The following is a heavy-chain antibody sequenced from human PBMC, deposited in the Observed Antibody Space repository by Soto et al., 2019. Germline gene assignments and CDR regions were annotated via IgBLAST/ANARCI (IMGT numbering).Heavy chain of an antibody. V-gene: IGHV3-11*06. D-gene: IGHD3-9*01. CDR2: ISSSSSYT. J-gene: IGHJ6*02. CDR1: GFTFSDYY. Sequence: PGGSLRLSCAASGFTFSDYYMSWIRQAPGKGLEWVSYISSSSSYTNYADSVKGRLTISRDNAKNSLYLQMNSLRAEDTAVYYCARDGLLRYFDWLPNYYYGMDVWGPGTTVTVSS. CDR3: ARDGLLRYFDWLPNYYYGMDV.